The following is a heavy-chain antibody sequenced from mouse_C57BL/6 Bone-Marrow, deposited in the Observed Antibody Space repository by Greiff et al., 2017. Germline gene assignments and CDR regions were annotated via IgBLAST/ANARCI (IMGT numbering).Heavy chain of an antibody. D-gene: IGHD4-1*01. CDR1: GYAFTNYL. Sequence: QVQLQQSGAELVRPGTSVKVSCKASGYAFTNYLIEWVKQRPGQGLEWIGVINPGSGGTNYNEKFKGKATLTADNSSSTAYMQLSSLTSEDSAVYFCARSGTWYFDVWGTGTTVTVSS. V-gene: IGHV1-54*01. CDR3: ARSGTWYFDV. CDR2: INPGSGGT. J-gene: IGHJ1*03.